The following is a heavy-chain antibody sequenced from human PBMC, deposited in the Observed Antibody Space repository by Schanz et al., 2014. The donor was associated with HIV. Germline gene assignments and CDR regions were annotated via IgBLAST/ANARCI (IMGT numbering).Heavy chain of an antibody. J-gene: IGHJ4*02. CDR1: GYTFNTYD. Sequence: QVLLVQSGAEVREPGASVKVSCKASGYTFNTYDINWVRQAPGQGLEWMGGIIPIFGTSNYAQKFQGRVTITADESTSTAYMELSSLRSEDTAVYYCAGGKKWLALLFDFWGQGTLVTVSS. CDR2: IIPIFGTS. CDR3: AGGKKWLALLFDF. D-gene: IGHD6-19*01. V-gene: IGHV1-69*01.